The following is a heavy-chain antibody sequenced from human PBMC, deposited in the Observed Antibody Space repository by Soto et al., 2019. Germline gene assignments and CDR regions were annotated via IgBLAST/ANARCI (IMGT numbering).Heavy chain of an antibody. CDR2: MYYSGFT. J-gene: IGHJ4*02. D-gene: IGHD3-9*01. Sequence: PSETLSLTCTVSGGSISSTRHYWGWIRQPPGTGLEWIGSMYYSGFTYYNSSVKSRVTISVDTSENQFSLKLSSVTAADTAVYYCARVPPYYDILTGYSPHYFDYWGQGTLVTVSS. V-gene: IGHV4-39*02. CDR3: ARVPPYYDILTGYSPHYFDY. CDR1: GGSISSTRHY.